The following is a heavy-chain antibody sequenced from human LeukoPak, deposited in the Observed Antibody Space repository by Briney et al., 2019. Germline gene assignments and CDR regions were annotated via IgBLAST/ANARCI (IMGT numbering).Heavy chain of an antibody. J-gene: IGHJ6*03. CDR3: ARSRGSYYYYMDV. CDR1: GCSLSTSGMC. D-gene: IGHD3-10*01. V-gene: IGHV2-70*11. CDR2: IDWDDDK. Sequence: SGPALVKPTQTLTLTCTISGCSLSTSGMCVSWIRQPPGKALEWLARIDWDDDKYYSTSLKTRLTISKDTSKNQVVLTMTNMDPVDTATYYCARSRGSYYYYMDVWGKGTTVTVSS.